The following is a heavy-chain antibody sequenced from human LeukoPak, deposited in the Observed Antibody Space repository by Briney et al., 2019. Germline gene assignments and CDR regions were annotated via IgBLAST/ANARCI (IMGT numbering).Heavy chain of an antibody. CDR3: ARDLIKYQLLRGGDAFDI. CDR1: GGSISSYY. Sequence: SETLSLTCTVSGGSISSYYWSWIRQPAGKGLEWIGRIYTSGSTNYNPSLKSRVTMSVDTSKNQFSLKLSSVTAADTAVYYCARDLIKYQLLRGGDAFDIWGQGTMVTVSS. V-gene: IGHV4-4*07. D-gene: IGHD2-2*01. J-gene: IGHJ3*02. CDR2: IYTSGST.